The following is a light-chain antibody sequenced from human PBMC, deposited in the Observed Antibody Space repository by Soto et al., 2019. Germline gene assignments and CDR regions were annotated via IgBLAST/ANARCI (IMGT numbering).Light chain of an antibody. J-gene: IGKJ4*01. CDR3: QQRSNWPPT. Sequence: MLITKSPCTRSVSPGVGFTVSCRASQSVSSNLAWYQQRPGQAPRLLIYDASNRATGIPARFSGSGSGTDFTLTISSLEPEDFAVYYCQQRSNWPPTFGGGTKVDIK. V-gene: IGKV3-11*01. CDR2: DAS. CDR1: QSVSSN.